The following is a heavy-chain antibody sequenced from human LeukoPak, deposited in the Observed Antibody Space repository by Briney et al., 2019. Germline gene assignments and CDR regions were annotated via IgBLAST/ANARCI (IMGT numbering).Heavy chain of an antibody. CDR3: ARVVAATYNWFDP. CDR1: VGSFSGYY. D-gene: IGHD2-15*01. CDR2: INHSGST. V-gene: IGHV4-34*01. Sequence: PSETLSLTCAVYVGSFSGYYWSWIRQPPEKGLEWIGEINHSGSTNYNPSLKSRVTISVDTSKKQFSLKLSSVTAADTAVYYCARVVAATYNWFDPWGQGTLVTVSS. J-gene: IGHJ5*02.